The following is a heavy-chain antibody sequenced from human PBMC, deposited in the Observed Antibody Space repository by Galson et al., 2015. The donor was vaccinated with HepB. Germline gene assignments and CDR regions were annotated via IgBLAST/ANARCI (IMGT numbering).Heavy chain of an antibody. CDR2: ISGSGTDT. CDR3: ARGIRKAVDYYFDY. J-gene: IGHJ4*02. CDR1: GFTFSNYA. Sequence: SLRLSCAASGFTFSNYAMSWVRQAPGKGLEWVSAISGSGTDTYHADSVKGRFTISRGNSKNTLYLQMNSLRAEDTAAYYCARGIRKAVDYYFDYWGQGTLVTVSS. D-gene: IGHD6-19*01. V-gene: IGHV3-23*01.